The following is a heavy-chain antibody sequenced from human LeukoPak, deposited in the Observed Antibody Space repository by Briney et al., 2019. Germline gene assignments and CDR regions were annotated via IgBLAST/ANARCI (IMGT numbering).Heavy chain of an antibody. CDR2: INPGDSNS. D-gene: IGHD1-26*01. Sequence: GESLKISCKGSGYSFTSYWIVWVRQMPGKGLEWMGIINPGDSNSKYSPSFQGQATISADKSISTAYLQWRSLKASDTAMYFCARQLVKNSGTYWSQTTYDAFDIWGRGTMVTVSS. CDR1: GYSFTSYW. V-gene: IGHV5-51*01. CDR3: ARQLVKNSGTYWSQTTYDAFDI. J-gene: IGHJ3*02.